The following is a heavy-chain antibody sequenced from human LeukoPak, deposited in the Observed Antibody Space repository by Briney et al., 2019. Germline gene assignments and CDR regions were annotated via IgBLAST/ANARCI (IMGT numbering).Heavy chain of an antibody. CDR2: VYHSGTT. Sequence: SETLSLTCTVSGGSFTAFYWSWIRQPPGKGLEWIGEVYHSGTTNYNPSLKSRVTLSVDTSKNQFSLKLASVTAADTAVYYCARLPTVTFFDYWGQGTLVTVSS. D-gene: IGHD4-17*01. CDR1: GGSFTAFY. V-gene: IGHV4-34*01. J-gene: IGHJ4*02. CDR3: ARLPTVTFFDY.